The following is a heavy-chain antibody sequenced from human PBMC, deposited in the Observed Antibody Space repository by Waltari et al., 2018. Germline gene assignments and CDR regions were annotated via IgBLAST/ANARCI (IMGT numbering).Heavy chain of an antibody. CDR1: GGSISSYY. CDR2: IYYSGST. D-gene: IGHD3-16*01. V-gene: IGHV4-59*01. J-gene: IGHJ6*03. Sequence: QVQLQESGPGLVKPSENLSLTCTVSGGSISSYYWSWIRQPPGKGLEWIGYIYYSGSTNYSPSLRSRVTISVDTSKNQFSRKLSSVTAADTAVYYCARVVGRVKRGYYYMDVWGKGTTVTISS. CDR3: ARVVGRVKRGYYYMDV.